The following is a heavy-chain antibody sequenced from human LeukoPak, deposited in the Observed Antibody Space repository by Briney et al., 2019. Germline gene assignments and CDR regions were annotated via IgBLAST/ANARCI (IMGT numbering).Heavy chain of an antibody. Sequence: GGSLRLSCAASGFSFSDYYMSWIRQAPGRGLGWVSYLTNSGDTIYYADSVKGRFTISRENAENSLYLQMNSLRAEDTAVYYCARETSSGYYKYDYWGQGTLVTVSS. CDR3: ARETSSGYYKYDY. V-gene: IGHV3-11*01. J-gene: IGHJ4*02. D-gene: IGHD3-22*01. CDR1: GFSFSDYY. CDR2: LTNSGDTI.